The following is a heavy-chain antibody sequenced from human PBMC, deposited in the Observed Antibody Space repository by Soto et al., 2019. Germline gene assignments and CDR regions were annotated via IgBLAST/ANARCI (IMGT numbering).Heavy chain of an antibody. CDR3: AREGSYYYGSGRYYNGPQYYGMDV. CDR2: TYYRSKWYN. CDR1: GDSVSSNSAA. J-gene: IGHJ6*02. D-gene: IGHD3-10*01. Sequence: QTLSLTCAISGDSVSSNSAAWNWIRQSPSRGLEWLGRTYYRSKWYNDYAVSVKSRITINPDTSKNQFSLQLNSVTPEDTAVYYCAREGSYYYGSGRYYNGPQYYGMDVWGQGTTVTVSS. V-gene: IGHV6-1*01.